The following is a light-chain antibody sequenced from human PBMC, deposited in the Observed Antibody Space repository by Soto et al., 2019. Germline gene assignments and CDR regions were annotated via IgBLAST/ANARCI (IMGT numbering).Light chain of an antibody. Sequence: QSVLTQPPSASGFPGQSVSISCTGTSSDVGGYNYVSWYQQHPGKAPKLMIYEVSKRPSGVPDRFSGSKSGNTASLTVSGLQAEDEADYYCSSYAGSNNLGVFGNGTKVTVL. V-gene: IGLV2-8*01. CDR1: SSDVGGYNY. CDR2: EVS. J-gene: IGLJ1*01. CDR3: SSYAGSNNLGV.